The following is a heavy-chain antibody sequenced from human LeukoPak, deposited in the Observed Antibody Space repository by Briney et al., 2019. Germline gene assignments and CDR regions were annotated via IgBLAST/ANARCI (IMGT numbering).Heavy chain of an antibody. J-gene: IGHJ6*02. CDR3: AREYRYYYYYGMDV. CDR1: GFTFSSYG. D-gene: IGHD2-2*01. V-gene: IGHV3-30*02. Sequence: GGSLRLSCAASGFTFSSYGMHWVRQAPGKGLEWVAFIRYDGSNKYYADSVKGRFTISRDNSKNTLYLQMNSLRAEDTAVYYCAREYRYYYYYGMDVWGQGTTVTVSS. CDR2: IRYDGSNK.